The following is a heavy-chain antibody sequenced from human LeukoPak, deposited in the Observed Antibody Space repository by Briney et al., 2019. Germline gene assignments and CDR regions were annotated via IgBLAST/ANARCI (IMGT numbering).Heavy chain of an antibody. J-gene: IGHJ6*03. CDR2: IPYDGSNK. CDR1: AFTFSNYG. D-gene: IGHD3-16*01. Sequence: GGSLRLSCAASAFTFSNYGMHWVRQAPGKGLEWVAFIPYDGSNKYYADSVKGRFTISRDNSKNTLYVQMNSLRVDDTAVYYCAKAPRFGDHAAEYFYYYMDVWGKGTTVTVSS. CDR3: AKAPRFGDHAAEYFYYYMDV. V-gene: IGHV3-30*02.